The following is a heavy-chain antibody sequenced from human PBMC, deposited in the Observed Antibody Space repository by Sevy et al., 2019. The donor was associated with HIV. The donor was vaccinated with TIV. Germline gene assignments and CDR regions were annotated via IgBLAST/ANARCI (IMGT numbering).Heavy chain of an antibody. V-gene: IGHV3-33*01. J-gene: IGHJ4*02. D-gene: IGHD1-20*01. Sequence: GSLRLSCAASGFTFNSYGMHWVRQAPIKGLEWVASIYYDGNNKYHADSVMGLFTISRDESKNTLYLQMNSLRAEDTAVYYCARDSNEDGIYRLTYYFDYWGQGALVSASS. CDR1: GFTFNSYG. CDR2: IYYDGNNK. CDR3: ARDSNEDGIYRLTYYFDY.